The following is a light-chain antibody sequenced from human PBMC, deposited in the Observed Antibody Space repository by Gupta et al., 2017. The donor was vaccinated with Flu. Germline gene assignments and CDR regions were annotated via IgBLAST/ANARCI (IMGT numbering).Light chain of an antibody. CDR2: EDN. CDR3: GTWDSSLSAVV. CDR1: RSNIGNNY. Sequence: QSVLTQPPSVSAAPGQKVTISCSGSRSNIGNNYVSWYQQLPGTAPKLLIYEDNKRPSGIPDRFSGSKSGTSATLGITGLQTGGEANYYCGTWDSSLSAVVFGGGTKLTVL. V-gene: IGLV1-51*02. J-gene: IGLJ2*01.